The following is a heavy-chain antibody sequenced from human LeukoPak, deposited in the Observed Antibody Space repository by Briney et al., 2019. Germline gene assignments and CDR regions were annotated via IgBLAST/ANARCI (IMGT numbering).Heavy chain of an antibody. CDR1: GYTFTSHD. D-gene: IGHD5-12*01. CDR3: AGSPSGYDGDFDY. CDR2: MNPNSGNT. V-gene: IGHV1-8*02. J-gene: IGHJ4*02. Sequence: ASVKVSCKASGYTFTSHDINWVRQATGQGLEWMGWMNPNSGNTGYAQKFQGRVTMTRDTSISTAYMELSRLRSDDTAVYYCAGSPSGYDGDFDYWGQGTLVTVSS.